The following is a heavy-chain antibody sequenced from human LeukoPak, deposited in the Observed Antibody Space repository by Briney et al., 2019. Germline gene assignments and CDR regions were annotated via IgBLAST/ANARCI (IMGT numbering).Heavy chain of an antibody. J-gene: IGHJ4*02. D-gene: IGHD2-15*01. CDR2: ISATGGHT. Sequence: PGGSLRLSCAVSGYTFRNHDMTWARQTPGKGLEWVSSISATGGHTYYADSVQGRFTISRDNSKNTLSLQLNSLRAEDTAVYYCAKADYPTVSCIDDWGQGTLVTVSS. CDR3: AKADYPTVSCIDD. V-gene: IGHV3-23*01. CDR1: GYTFRNHD.